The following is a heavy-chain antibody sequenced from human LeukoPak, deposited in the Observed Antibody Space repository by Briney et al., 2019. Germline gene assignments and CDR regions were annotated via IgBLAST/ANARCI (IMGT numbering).Heavy chain of an antibody. CDR1: GFTFSSYW. CDR2: IKQDGSEK. J-gene: IGHJ4*02. D-gene: IGHD3-16*01. CDR3: ARGDYVWGSYASYYFDY. Sequence: GGSLRLSCAASGFTFSSYWMSWVRQAPGKGLEWVANIKQDGSEKYYVDSVKGQFTISRDNAKNSLYLQMNSLRAEDTAVYYCARGDYVWGSYASYYFDYWGQGTLVTVSS. V-gene: IGHV3-7*01.